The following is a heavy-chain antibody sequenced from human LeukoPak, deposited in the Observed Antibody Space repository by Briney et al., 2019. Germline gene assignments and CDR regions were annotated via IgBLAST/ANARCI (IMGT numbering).Heavy chain of an antibody. CDR2: IYYSGST. V-gene: IGHV4-31*03. Sequence: SETLSLTCTVSGGSISSGGYYWSWIRQHPGKGLEWIGYIYYSGSTYYNPSLKSRATISVDTSKNQFSLKLSSVTAADTAVYYCARGQRGGRYGFDYWGQGTLVTVSS. CDR1: GGSISSGGYY. D-gene: IGHD3-10*01. CDR3: ARGQRGGRYGFDY. J-gene: IGHJ4*02.